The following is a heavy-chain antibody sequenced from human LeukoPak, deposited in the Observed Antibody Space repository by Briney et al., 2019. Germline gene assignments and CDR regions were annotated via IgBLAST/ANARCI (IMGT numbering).Heavy chain of an antibody. CDR2: ISYDGSNK. Sequence: GSLRLSCAASGFTFSSYDMHWVRQAPGKGLEWVAVISYDGSNKYYADSVKGRFTISRDNSKNTLYLQMNSLRAEDTAVYYCARTYQVLRFLEWLLPPDYWGQGTLVTVSS. V-gene: IGHV3-30*03. J-gene: IGHJ4*02. D-gene: IGHD3-3*01. CDR3: ARTYQVLRFLEWLLPPDY. CDR1: GFTFSSYD.